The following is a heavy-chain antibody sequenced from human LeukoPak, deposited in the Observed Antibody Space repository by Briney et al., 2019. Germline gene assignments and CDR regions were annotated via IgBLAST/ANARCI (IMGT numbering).Heavy chain of an antibody. V-gene: IGHV4-59*01. D-gene: IGHD3-22*01. CDR2: IYYSGST. Sequence: PSETLSLTCTVSGGSINSYYWRWIRQPPGKGLEWIGYIYYSGSTNYNPSLKSRVTISLDTSNNQFSLKLSSVTAADTAVYYCARDTSGYRRGSFDYWGQGTLVTVSS. CDR1: GGSINSYY. CDR3: ARDTSGYRRGSFDY. J-gene: IGHJ4*02.